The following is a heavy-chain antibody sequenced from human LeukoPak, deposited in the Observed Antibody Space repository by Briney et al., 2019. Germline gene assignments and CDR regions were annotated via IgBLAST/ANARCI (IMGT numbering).Heavy chain of an antibody. CDR1: GYTFTSYY. V-gene: IGHV1-46*01. J-gene: IGHJ6*02. CDR3: AREQSSVYGMDV. D-gene: IGHD1-26*01. CDR2: INPSGGST. Sequence: ASVKVSCKASGYTFTSYYMHWVRQAPGQGLEWMGVINPSGGSTSYAQKFQGRVTMTRDTSTSTVYMELSSLRSEDTAVYYCAREQSSVYGMDVWGQGTTVTVSS.